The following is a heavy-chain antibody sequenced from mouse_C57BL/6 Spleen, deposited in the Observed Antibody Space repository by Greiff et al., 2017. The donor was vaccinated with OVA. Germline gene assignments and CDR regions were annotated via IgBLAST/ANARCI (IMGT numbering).Heavy chain of an antibody. D-gene: IGHD1-1*01. CDR2: ISSGGSYT. V-gene: IGHV5-6*01. CDR3: ARHGRGSSFYAMDY. J-gene: IGHJ4*01. Sequence: EVNLVESGGDLVKPGGSLKLSCAASGFTFSSYGMSWVRQTPDKRLEWVGTISSGGSYTYYPDSVKGRFTISRDNAKNTLYLQMSSLKSEDTAMYYCARHGRGSSFYAMDYWGQGTSVTVSS. CDR1: GFTFSSYG.